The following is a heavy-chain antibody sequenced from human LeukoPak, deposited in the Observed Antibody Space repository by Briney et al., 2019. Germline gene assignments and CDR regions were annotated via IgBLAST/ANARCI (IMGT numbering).Heavy chain of an antibody. CDR2: INSDGSST. CDR3: AREEGSYPSTTRFDP. J-gene: IGHJ5*02. Sequence: GGSLRLSCAASGFTFSSYWMHWVRQAPGEGLVWVSRINSDGSSTSYADSVKGRFTISRDNAKNTLYLQMNSLRAEDTAVYYCAREEGSYPSTTRFDPWGQGTLVTVSS. CDR1: GFTFSSYW. V-gene: IGHV3-74*01. D-gene: IGHD1-26*01.